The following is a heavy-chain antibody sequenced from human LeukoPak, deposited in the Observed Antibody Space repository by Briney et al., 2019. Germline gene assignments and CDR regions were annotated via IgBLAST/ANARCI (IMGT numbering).Heavy chain of an antibody. J-gene: IGHJ5*02. Sequence: PSETLSLTCTDSGYSISSGYYWGWIRQPPGKGLEWIGSIYHSGSTYYNPSLKSRVTISVDTSKNQFSLKLSSVTAADTAVYYCALYYYDSSGYVNWFDPWGQGTLVTVSS. CDR2: IYHSGST. CDR1: GYSISSGYY. CDR3: ALYYYDSSGYVNWFDP. V-gene: IGHV4-38-2*02. D-gene: IGHD3-22*01.